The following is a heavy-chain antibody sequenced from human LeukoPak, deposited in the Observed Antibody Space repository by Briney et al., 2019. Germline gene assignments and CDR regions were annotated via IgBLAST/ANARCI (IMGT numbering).Heavy chain of an antibody. CDR3: ARDDGIAARPFDY. CDR2: INHSGST. Sequence: SETLSLTCAVYGGSFSGYYWSWIRQPPGKGPEWIGEINHSGSTNYNPSLKSRVTISVDTSKNQFSLKLSSVTAADTAVYYCARDDGIAARPFDYWGQGTLVTISS. CDR1: GGSFSGYY. J-gene: IGHJ4*02. V-gene: IGHV4-34*01. D-gene: IGHD6-6*01.